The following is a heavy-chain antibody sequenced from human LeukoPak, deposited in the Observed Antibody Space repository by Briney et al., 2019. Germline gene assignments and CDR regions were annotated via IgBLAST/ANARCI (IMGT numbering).Heavy chain of an antibody. Sequence: GGSLRLSCAASGLTFSSYSMNWVRQAPGKGLEWVSSISSSSSYIYYADSVKGRFTISRDNAKNSLYLQMNSLRAEDTAVYYCAGSGKLVTPWARDYWGQGTLVTVSS. CDR2: ISSSSSYI. CDR1: GLTFSSYS. V-gene: IGHV3-21*01. CDR3: AGSGKLVTPWARDY. D-gene: IGHD5-18*01. J-gene: IGHJ4*02.